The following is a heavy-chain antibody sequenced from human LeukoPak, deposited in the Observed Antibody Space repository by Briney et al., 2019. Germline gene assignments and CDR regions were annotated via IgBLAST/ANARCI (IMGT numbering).Heavy chain of an antibody. CDR1: GYTFTSYG. Sequence: ASVKVSCKASGYTFTSYGISWVRQAPGQGLEWMGWISAYNGNTDYAQKFQGRVTMTTDTSTSTAYVELRSLRSDDTAVYYCARESAPSFWFDPWGQGTLVTVSS. V-gene: IGHV1-18*01. CDR2: ISAYNGNT. CDR3: ARESAPSFWFDP. J-gene: IGHJ5*02.